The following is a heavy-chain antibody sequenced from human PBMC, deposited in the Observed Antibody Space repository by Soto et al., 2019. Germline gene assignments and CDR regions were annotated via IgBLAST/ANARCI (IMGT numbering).Heavy chain of an antibody. V-gene: IGHV3-74*01. D-gene: IGHD3-22*01. CDR1: GFTSSSYW. J-gene: IGHJ3*02. CDR3: ARDTYYYDSSDHFSADAFDI. Sequence: EVQLVESGGGLVQPGGSLRLSCAASGFTSSSYWIHWVRQASGKGLVWVSRISNDGSSTNYADSVKGRFTISRDNAKNTVYRKMNSLRAEDTAVYYCARDTYYYDSSDHFSADAFDIWGQGTMVTVSS. CDR2: ISNDGSST.